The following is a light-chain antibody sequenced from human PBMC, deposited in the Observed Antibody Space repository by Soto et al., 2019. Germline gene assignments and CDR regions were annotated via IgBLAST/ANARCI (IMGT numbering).Light chain of an antibody. CDR2: GAS. CDR3: QQYKIWSSIT. CDR1: QSISSK. J-gene: IGKJ5*01. Sequence: EIVMTQSPATLSVSPGERATLSCRASQSISSKVGWYQQKPGQAPRLLIYGASTRATGVPPRFSGSGSGTEFPLTISSLQSEDFAVYYCQQYKIWSSITFGQGTRLEIK. V-gene: IGKV3-15*01.